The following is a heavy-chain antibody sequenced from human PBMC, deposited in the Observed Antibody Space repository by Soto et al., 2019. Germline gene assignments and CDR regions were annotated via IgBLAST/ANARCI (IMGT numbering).Heavy chain of an antibody. D-gene: IGHD6-19*01. CDR3: ARVAVAGTSGGYYYYYMDV. V-gene: IGHV5-51*01. J-gene: IGHJ6*03. Sequence: PGESLKISCKGSGYSFTSYWIGWVRQMPGKGLEWMGIIYPGDSDTRYSPSFQGQVTISADKSISTAYLQWSSPKASDTAMYYCARVAVAGTSGGYYYYYMDVWGKGTTVTVSS. CDR2: IYPGDSDT. CDR1: GYSFTSYW.